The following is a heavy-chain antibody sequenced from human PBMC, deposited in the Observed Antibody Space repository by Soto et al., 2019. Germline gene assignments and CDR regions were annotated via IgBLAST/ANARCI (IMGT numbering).Heavy chain of an antibody. J-gene: IGHJ6*02. Sequence: QVQLVESGGGLVKPGGSLRLSCAASGFTFSDYYMSWIRQAPGKGLEWVSYISSSGSTIYYADSVKSRFTISRDNAKNSLYLQMNSLRAEDTAVYYCARDISPYECYYYGMDVWGQGTTVTVSS. CDR1: GFTFSDYY. D-gene: IGHD5-12*01. CDR3: ARDISPYECYYYGMDV. V-gene: IGHV3-11*01. CDR2: ISSSGSTI.